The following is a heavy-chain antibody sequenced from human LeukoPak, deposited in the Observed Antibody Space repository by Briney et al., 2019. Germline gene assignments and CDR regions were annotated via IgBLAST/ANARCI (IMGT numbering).Heavy chain of an antibody. CDR3: ARSENDYGDYYYYGMDV. CDR1: GGSFSGYY. D-gene: IGHD4-17*01. Sequence: SETLSLTCAVYGGSFSGYYWSWIRQPPGKGLEWIGEINHSGSTNYNPSLKSRVTISVDTSKNQFSLKLSSVTAADTAVYYCARSENDYGDYYYYGMDVWGQGTTVTVSS. CDR2: INHSGST. J-gene: IGHJ6*02. V-gene: IGHV4-34*01.